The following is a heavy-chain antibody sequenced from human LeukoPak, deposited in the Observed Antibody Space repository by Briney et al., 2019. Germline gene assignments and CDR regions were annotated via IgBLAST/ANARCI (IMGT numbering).Heavy chain of an antibody. V-gene: IGHV3-48*01. CDR2: ISSSSSTI. Sequence: GGSLRLSCAASGFTFSSYCMSWVRQAPGKGLEWVSYISSSSSTIYYADSVKGRFTISRDNAKNSLYLQMNSLRAEDTAVYYCGSSSRYYYMDVWGKGTTVTVSS. CDR3: GSSSRYYYMDV. CDR1: GFTFSSYC. J-gene: IGHJ6*03. D-gene: IGHD6-6*01.